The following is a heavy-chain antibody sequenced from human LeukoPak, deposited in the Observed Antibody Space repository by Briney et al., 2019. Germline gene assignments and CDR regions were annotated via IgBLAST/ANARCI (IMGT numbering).Heavy chain of an antibody. CDR1: GFTFDDYA. V-gene: IGHV3-9*01. J-gene: IGHJ4*02. CDR3: APSFSSSGWYYFDY. CDR2: ISRNSGSI. Sequence: PGGSLRLSCAASGFTFDDYAMHWVRQAPGKGLEWVSGISRNSGSIGYADSVKGRFTISRDNAKNSLYLQMNSLRAEDTALYYCAPSFSSSGWYYFDYWGQGTLVTVSS. D-gene: IGHD6-19*01.